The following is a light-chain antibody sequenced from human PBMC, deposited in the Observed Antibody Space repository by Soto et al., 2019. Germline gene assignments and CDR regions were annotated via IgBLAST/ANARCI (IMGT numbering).Light chain of an antibody. CDR2: AAS. J-gene: IGKJ1*01. CDR3: QQSYNTPRT. V-gene: IGKV1-39*01. Sequence: DIQMTQSPSSLSASVGDRVTITCRARQSINHYLHWFQQKPGKAPKLLIYAASTLQGGVPSRFSGSGSGTDFTLTISSLHPEDFATYFCQQSYNTPRTFGQGTRVAIK. CDR1: QSINHY.